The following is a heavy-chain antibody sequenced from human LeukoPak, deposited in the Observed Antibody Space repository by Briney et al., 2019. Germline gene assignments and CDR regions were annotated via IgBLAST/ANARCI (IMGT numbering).Heavy chain of an antibody. CDR2: INPNSGGT. Sequence: GASVKVSCKASAYTFTGYYMHWVRQAPGQGLEWMGWINPNSGGTNYAQKFQGRVTMTRDTSISTAYMELSRLRSDDTAVYYCARERGYSGYGAFDYWGQGTLVTVSS. V-gene: IGHV1-2*02. CDR1: AYTFTGYY. D-gene: IGHD5-12*01. CDR3: ARERGYSGYGAFDY. J-gene: IGHJ4*02.